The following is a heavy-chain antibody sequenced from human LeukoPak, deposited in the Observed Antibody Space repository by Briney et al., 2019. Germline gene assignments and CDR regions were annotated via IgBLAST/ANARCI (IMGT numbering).Heavy chain of an antibody. J-gene: IGHJ4*02. CDR1: GFTFSNVW. CDR2: FKSKTDGGTT. D-gene: IGHD6-19*01. Sequence: GGSLRLSCAASGFTFSNVWMSWVRQAPGKGLEWVGRFKSKTDGGTTDYAAPVKGRFTISRDDSKSTLNLQMNSLKTEDTAVYYCTPSIAVAGSLDYWGQGTLVTVSS. V-gene: IGHV3-15*01. CDR3: TPSIAVAGSLDY.